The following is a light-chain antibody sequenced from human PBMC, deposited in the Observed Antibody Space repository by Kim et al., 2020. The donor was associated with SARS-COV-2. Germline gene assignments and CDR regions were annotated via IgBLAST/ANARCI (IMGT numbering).Light chain of an antibody. Sequence: GQSIAISCTGTSRDVGSYNLVSWYQQHPGKAPKLMIYEDCKRPSGASNRFSGSKSGNTASLTISGLQAEDEADYYCCSYAGSSTWVFGGGTQLTVL. V-gene: IGLV2-23*01. CDR3: CSYAGSSTWV. CDR1: SRDVGSYNL. CDR2: EDC. J-gene: IGLJ3*02.